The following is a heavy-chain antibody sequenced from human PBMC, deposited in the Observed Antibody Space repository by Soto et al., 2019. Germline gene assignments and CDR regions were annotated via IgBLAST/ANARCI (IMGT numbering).Heavy chain of an antibody. Sequence: EVQLVESGGGLVQPGGSLRLSCAASGFTFSSYWMHWVRQAPGKGLIWVSRINSDGSSTSSADSVKGRFTISRDNAKNALYLQMNSLRAEDTAVYYCARTHDYSIDYWGQGTLVTVSS. J-gene: IGHJ4*02. D-gene: IGHD4-4*01. CDR2: INSDGSST. CDR3: ARTHDYSIDY. CDR1: GFTFSSYW. V-gene: IGHV3-74*01.